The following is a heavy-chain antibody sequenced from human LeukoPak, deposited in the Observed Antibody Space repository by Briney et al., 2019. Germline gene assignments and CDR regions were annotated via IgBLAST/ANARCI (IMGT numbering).Heavy chain of an antibody. J-gene: IGHJ4*02. Sequence: GGSLRLSCAASGFTFSSYGMHWVRQAPGKGLEWVAVIWYDGSNKYYAASVKGRFTISSDNSKNTMYLQMNSLRAEDTAVYYGARDEYGDYGAGPAPGYWGQGTLVTVSS. V-gene: IGHV3-33*01. CDR3: ARDEYGDYGAGPAPGY. CDR2: IWYDGSNK. D-gene: IGHD4-17*01. CDR1: GFTFSSYG.